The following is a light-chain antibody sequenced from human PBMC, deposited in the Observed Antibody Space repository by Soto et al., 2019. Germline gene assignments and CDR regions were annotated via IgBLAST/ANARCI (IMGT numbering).Light chain of an antibody. CDR2: GTS. CDR3: QQYGSLS. V-gene: IGKV3-20*01. CDR1: QSLSSTY. J-gene: IGKJ4*01. Sequence: EIVLTQSPGTLSLSPGDRATISCRASQSLSSTYLAWYQQKPGQAPRLLIYGTSSRATGIPDRFSGSGSGTDFTLTISRLEPEDFAVYYCQQYGSLSFGGGTKVDIK.